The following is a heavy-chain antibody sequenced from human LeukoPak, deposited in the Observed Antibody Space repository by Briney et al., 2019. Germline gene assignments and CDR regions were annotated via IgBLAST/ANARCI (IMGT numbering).Heavy chain of an antibody. J-gene: IGHJ3*02. V-gene: IGHV4-39*01. Sequence: SETLSLTCTVSGGSISSSSYYWGWIRQPPGKGLEWIGSIYYSGSTYYNPSLKSRVTISVDTSKNQFSLKLSSVTATDTAVYYCARRGRSGSYRTFDIWGQGTMVTVSS. CDR3: ARRGRSGSYRTFDI. D-gene: IGHD1-26*01. CDR2: IYYSGST. CDR1: GGSISSSSYY.